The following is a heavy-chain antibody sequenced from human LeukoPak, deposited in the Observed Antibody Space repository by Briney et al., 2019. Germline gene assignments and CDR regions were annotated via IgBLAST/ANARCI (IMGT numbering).Heavy chain of an antibody. CDR2: TNWNGGST. J-gene: IGHJ4*02. V-gene: IGHV3-20*04. CDR1: GFTFDDYG. Sequence: PGGSLRLSCAASGFTFDDYGMSWVRQAPGKGLEWVSGTNWNGGSTGYADSVKGRFTISRDNAKNSLYLQMNSLRAEDTALYYCASGQLYDSSGYYLNYWGQGTLVTVSS. D-gene: IGHD3-22*01. CDR3: ASGQLYDSSGYYLNY.